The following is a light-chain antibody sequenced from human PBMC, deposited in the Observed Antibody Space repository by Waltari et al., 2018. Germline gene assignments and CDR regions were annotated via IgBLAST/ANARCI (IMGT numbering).Light chain of an antibody. V-gene: IGKV1-39*01. CDR1: QRINNY. Sequence: IQMTQSPSSLSASVGDRVTITCRATQRINNYLNWYQHKPGRAPKLLIYAASSLQSGVPSRFTGSGSGTHFTLTITSLQPEDFATYYCQQTFSIPRSSFGQGTKLEIK. J-gene: IGKJ2*01. CDR3: QQTFSIPRSS. CDR2: AAS.